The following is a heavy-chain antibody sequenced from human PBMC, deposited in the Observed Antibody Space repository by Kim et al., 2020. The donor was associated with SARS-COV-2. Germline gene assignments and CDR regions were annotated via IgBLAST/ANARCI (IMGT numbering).Heavy chain of an antibody. CDR3: AIRSRNFDY. J-gene: IGHJ4*02. Sequence: GSTDYNPSLKSRVTISVDTSKNQFSLKLSSVTAADTAVYYCAIRSRNFDYWGQGTLVTVSS. CDR2: GST. V-gene: IGHV4-39*01.